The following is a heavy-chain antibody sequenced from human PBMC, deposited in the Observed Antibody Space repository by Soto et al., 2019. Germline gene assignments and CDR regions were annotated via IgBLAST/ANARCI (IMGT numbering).Heavy chain of an antibody. CDR1: GGTCIGLS. J-gene: IGHJ5*02. D-gene: IGHD3-22*01. CDR2: ISSSSSTI. V-gene: IGHV3-48*01. Sequence: GVSLRLRRAAAGGTCIGLSVHCIRQDPGKGLEWVSYISSSSSTIYYADSVKGRFTISRDNSKNTLYLQMNSLRAEDTAVYYCARNGDSSDYRGWFDPWGQGTLVTVSS. CDR3: ARNGDSSDYRGWFDP.